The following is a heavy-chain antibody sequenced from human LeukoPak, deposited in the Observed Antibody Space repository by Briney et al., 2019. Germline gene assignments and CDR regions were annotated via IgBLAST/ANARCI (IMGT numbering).Heavy chain of an antibody. CDR1: GFTFSDYE. V-gene: IGHV3-48*03. J-gene: IGHJ6*01. CDR2: ISSSGSHV. Sequence: GGSLRLSCAASGFTFSDYEMNWVRRAPGRGLEFVSFISSSGSHVYYADSVQGRFTISRDNAKKALYLQMNSLRAEDTAIYYCARDISQPDSSGLDVWGQGTAVTVSS. D-gene: IGHD1-14*01. CDR3: ARDISQPDSSGLDV.